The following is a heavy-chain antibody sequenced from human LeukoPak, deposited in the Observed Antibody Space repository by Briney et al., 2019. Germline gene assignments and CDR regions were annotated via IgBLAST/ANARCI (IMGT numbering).Heavy chain of an antibody. CDR2: ISAYNGNT. CDR3: ARAARPYYYDSSGAFSDY. Sequence: ASVKVSCKASGYTFTSYGISWVRQAPGQGLEWMGWISAYNGNTNYAQKLQGRVTMTTDTSTRTDYMELRSLRSDDTAVYYCARAARPYYYDSSGAFSDYWGQGTLVTVSS. CDR1: GYTFTSYG. V-gene: IGHV1-18*01. J-gene: IGHJ4*02. D-gene: IGHD3-22*01.